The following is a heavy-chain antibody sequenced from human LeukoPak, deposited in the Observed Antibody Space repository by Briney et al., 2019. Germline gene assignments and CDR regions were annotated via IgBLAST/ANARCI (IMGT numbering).Heavy chain of an antibody. V-gene: IGHV1-69*04. CDR1: GGTFSSYA. CDR3: AKGVVVVAATVQGFDY. CDR2: IIPILGIA. D-gene: IGHD2-15*01. J-gene: IGHJ4*02. Sequence: ASVKVSCKASGGTFSSYAISWVRQAPGQGLEWMGRIIPILGIANYAQKFQGRVTITADKSTSTAYMELSSLRSEDTAVYYCAKGVVVVAATVQGFDYWGQGTLVTVSS.